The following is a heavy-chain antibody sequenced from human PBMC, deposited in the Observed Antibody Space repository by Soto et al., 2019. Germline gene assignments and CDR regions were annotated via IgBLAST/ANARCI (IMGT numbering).Heavy chain of an antibody. D-gene: IGHD4-17*01. V-gene: IGHV1-3*01. Sequence: ASVKVSCKASGYTFTSYPMHWVRQAPGQRPEWMGWINVGNGNTEYSQRFQGRVTITRDTSASTAYMELSSLKSEDTAVYYCARVKTGVTTFFDYWGQGTLVTVSS. CDR3: ARVKTGVTTFFDY. J-gene: IGHJ4*02. CDR1: GYTFTSYP. CDR2: INVGNGNT.